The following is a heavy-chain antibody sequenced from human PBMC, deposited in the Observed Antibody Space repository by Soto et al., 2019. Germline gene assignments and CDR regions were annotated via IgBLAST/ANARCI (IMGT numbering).Heavy chain of an antibody. V-gene: IGHV3-30*14. CDR3: ASRCGFGTYYFAY. Sequence: QVQLVESGGGVVQPGRSLRLSCEASGFAFRSYAVHWVRQAPGKGLDWVALISYDGSNVYYADSVKGRFTISRDNSKNTLYLQMNSLRAEDTAVYYCASRCGFGTYYFAYWGQGTLVTVSS. D-gene: IGHD1-7*01. CDR2: ISYDGSNV. J-gene: IGHJ4*02. CDR1: GFAFRSYA.